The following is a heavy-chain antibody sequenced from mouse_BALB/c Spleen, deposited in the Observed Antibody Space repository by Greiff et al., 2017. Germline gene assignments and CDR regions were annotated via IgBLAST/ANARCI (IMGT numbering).Heavy chain of an antibody. J-gene: IGHJ1*01. CDR2: ISSGSSTI. CDR1: GFTFSSFG. Sequence: DVKLVESGGGLVQPGGSRKLSCAASGFTFSSFGMHWVRQAPEKGLEWVAYISSGSSTIYYADTVKGRFTISRDNPKNTLFLQMTSLRSEDTAMYYCARSGDYGSSYWYFDVWGAGTTVTVSS. CDR3: ARSGDYGSSYWYFDV. V-gene: IGHV5-17*02. D-gene: IGHD1-1*01.